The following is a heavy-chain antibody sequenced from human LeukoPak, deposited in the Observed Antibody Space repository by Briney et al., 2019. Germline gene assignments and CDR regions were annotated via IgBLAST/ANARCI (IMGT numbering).Heavy chain of an antibody. J-gene: IGHJ4*02. CDR1: GGTFSSYA. Sequence: SVKVSCKASGGTFSSYAISWVRQAPGQGLEWMGRIIPILGTANYAQKFQGRVTITADKSTSTAYMELSSLRSEDTAVYYCARASDYYDSSGYYLDWGQGTLVTVSS. V-gene: IGHV1-69*04. CDR2: IIPILGTA. CDR3: ARASDYYDSSGYYLD. D-gene: IGHD3-22*01.